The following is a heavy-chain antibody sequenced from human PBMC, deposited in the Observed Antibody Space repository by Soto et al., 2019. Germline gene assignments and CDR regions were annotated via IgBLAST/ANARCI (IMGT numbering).Heavy chain of an antibody. CDR3: AQRRENSSGWYNDFDY. D-gene: IGHD6-19*01. J-gene: IGHJ4*02. V-gene: IGHV2-5*02. CDR2: IYWDDDK. CDR1: GFSLSTIGVG. Sequence: QITLKESGPTLVKPTQTLTLTCTFSGFSLSTIGVGVGWIRQPPGKALEWLAFIYWDDDKRYSPSLGSRLTITKDTSKNQGVLTLTNMDPVDKGTYYRAQRRENSSGWYNDFDYWGQGTLVTVSS.